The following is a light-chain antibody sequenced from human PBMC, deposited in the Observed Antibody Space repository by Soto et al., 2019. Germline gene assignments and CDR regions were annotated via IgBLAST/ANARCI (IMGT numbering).Light chain of an antibody. Sequence: EIVLTQSPATLSLSPGDRATLFCRASQSVHSYLAWYRLKPGQAPRLLIYDASNRATGIPARFSGSGSGTDFILTISSLEPEDFAVYYCQQYGSSPTFGQGTKVEIK. V-gene: IGKV3-11*01. CDR1: QSVHSY. CDR3: QQYGSSPT. J-gene: IGKJ1*01. CDR2: DAS.